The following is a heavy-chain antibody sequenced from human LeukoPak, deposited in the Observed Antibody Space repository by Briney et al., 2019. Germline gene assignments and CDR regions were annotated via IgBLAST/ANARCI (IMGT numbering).Heavy chain of an antibody. Sequence: SVKVSCKASGGTFISYAISWVRQAPGQGLEWMGGIIPIFGTANYAQKFQGRVTITADESTSTAYMELSSLRSEDTAVYYCAEGIIDFTHYYGMDVWGQGTTVTVSS. CDR2: IIPIFGTA. CDR1: GGTFISYA. J-gene: IGHJ6*02. V-gene: IGHV1-69*13. D-gene: IGHD3-10*01. CDR3: AEGIIDFTHYYGMDV.